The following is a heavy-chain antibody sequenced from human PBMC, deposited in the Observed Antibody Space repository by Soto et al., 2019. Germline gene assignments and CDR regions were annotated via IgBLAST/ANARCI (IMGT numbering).Heavy chain of an antibody. D-gene: IGHD2-2*01. CDR3: ARDLGATYCSSTSCYHFDP. Sequence: ASVKVSCKASGYTFTGYYMHWVRQAPGQGLEWMGWINPNSGGTNYAQKFQGWVTMTRDTSTSTAYMELSRLRSDDTAVYYCARDLGATYCSSTSCYHFDPWGQGTLVTVSS. CDR2: INPNSGGT. J-gene: IGHJ5*02. V-gene: IGHV1-2*04. CDR1: GYTFTGYY.